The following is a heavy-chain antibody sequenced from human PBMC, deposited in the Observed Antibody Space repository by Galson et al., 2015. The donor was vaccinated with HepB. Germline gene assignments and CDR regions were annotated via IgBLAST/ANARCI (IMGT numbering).Heavy chain of an antibody. J-gene: IGHJ4*02. CDR1: GYTFRMNG. CDR2: ISASKGNT. CDR3: ARGREYAFDY. Sequence: SVKVSCKAPGYTFRMNGISWVRQAPGQGLEWMGWISASKGNTNYGQKFQDRVTMTTDTSTSTAYMEMRSLTSDDTAIYYCARGREYAFDYWGQGTLVTVSS. V-gene: IGHV1-18*01. D-gene: IGHD2/OR15-2a*01.